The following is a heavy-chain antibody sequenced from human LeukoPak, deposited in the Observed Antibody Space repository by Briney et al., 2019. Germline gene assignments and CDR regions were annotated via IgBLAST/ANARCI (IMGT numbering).Heavy chain of an antibody. Sequence: GSLGLSCGASGFTFSSYGMHWVRQAPGKGLEWVAVISYDGSNKYYADSVKGRFTISRDNSKNTLYLQMNSLRAEDTAVYYCAKDVLRSSGWYGLDYWGQGTLVTVSS. V-gene: IGHV3-30*18. CDR2: ISYDGSNK. J-gene: IGHJ4*02. D-gene: IGHD6-19*01. CDR1: GFTFSSYG. CDR3: AKDVLRSSGWYGLDY.